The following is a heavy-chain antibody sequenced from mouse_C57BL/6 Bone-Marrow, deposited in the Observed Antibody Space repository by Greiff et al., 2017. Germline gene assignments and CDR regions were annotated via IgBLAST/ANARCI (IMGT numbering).Heavy chain of an antibody. D-gene: IGHD2-3*01. Sequence: EVKLQQSGPELVKPGASVKISCKASGYTFTDYYMNWVKQSHGKSLEWIGDINPNNGGTSYNQKFKGKATLTVDKSSSTAYMELRSLTSEDSAVYYCARRYEDWYFDVWGTGTTVTVSS. CDR2: INPNNGGT. CDR1: GYTFTDYY. V-gene: IGHV1-26*01. CDR3: ARRYEDWYFDV. J-gene: IGHJ1*03.